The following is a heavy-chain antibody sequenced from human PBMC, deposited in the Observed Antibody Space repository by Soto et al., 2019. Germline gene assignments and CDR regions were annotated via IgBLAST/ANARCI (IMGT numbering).Heavy chain of an antibody. Sequence: QVQLQQWGAGLLKPSETLSLTCAVYGGSFSGYYWSWIRQPPGKGLEWIGEINHSGSTNYNPSLKSRVTISVDTSKNQFSLKLSSVTAADTAVYYCARCKKGWFDPWGHGTLVTVSS. V-gene: IGHV4-34*01. J-gene: IGHJ5*02. CDR2: INHSGST. CDR3: ARCKKGWFDP. CDR1: GGSFSGYY.